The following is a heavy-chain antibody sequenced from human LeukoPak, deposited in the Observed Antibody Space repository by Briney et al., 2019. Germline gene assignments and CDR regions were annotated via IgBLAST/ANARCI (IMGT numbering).Heavy chain of an antibody. J-gene: IGHJ4*02. Sequence: HPGGSLRLSCAASGFTFSSYWMHWVRQAPGKGLVWVSRINSDGSSTSYADSVKGRLTISRDNAKNTLYLQMNSLRAEDTAVYYCTRDLSRQVHGSGSYNRDYWGQGTLVTVSS. CDR3: TRDLSRQVHGSGSYNRDY. CDR1: GFTFSSYW. V-gene: IGHV3-74*01. CDR2: INSDGSST. D-gene: IGHD3-10*01.